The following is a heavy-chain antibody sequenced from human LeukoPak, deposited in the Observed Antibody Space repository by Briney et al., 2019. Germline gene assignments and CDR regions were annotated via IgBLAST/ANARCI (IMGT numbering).Heavy chain of an antibody. J-gene: IGHJ4*02. CDR3: ASHFLGVVDYGSGSYNGPFDY. Sequence: VASVKVSCKASGYTFTSYGISWVRQAREQGLEWMGWISAYNGNTNYAQKLQGRVTMTTDTSTSTAYMELRSLRSDDTAVYYCASHFLGVVDYGSGSYNGPFDYWGQGTLVTVSS. V-gene: IGHV1-18*01. CDR1: GYTFTSYG. D-gene: IGHD3-10*01. CDR2: ISAYNGNT.